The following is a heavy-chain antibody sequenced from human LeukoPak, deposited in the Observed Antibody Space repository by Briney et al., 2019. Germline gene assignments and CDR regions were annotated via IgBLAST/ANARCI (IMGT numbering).Heavy chain of an antibody. V-gene: IGHV1-69*04. CDR2: IIPILGIA. CDR3: ARDDSSGYHYGY. D-gene: IGHD3-22*01. Sequence: GASVKVSCKASGGTFSSYAISWVRQAPGQGLEWMGRIIPILGIANYAQKFQGRVTITADKSTSTAYMELSSLRSEDTAVYYCARDDSSGYHYGYWGQGTLVTVSS. CDR1: GGTFSSYA. J-gene: IGHJ4*02.